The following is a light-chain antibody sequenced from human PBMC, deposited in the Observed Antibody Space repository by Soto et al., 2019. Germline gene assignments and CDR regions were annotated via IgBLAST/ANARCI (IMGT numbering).Light chain of an antibody. CDR3: QVWDSSSDRPV. V-gene: IGLV3-21*04. Sequence: SYELTQTPSLSVAPEKTASITCGGDNIGSQSVHWYQHKPGQAPILVMRYDSDRPSGIPERCSGSNSGNTATLTISRVEAGDEADYYCQVWDSSSDRPVFGGGTKVTVL. CDR1: NIGSQS. CDR2: YDS. J-gene: IGLJ3*02.